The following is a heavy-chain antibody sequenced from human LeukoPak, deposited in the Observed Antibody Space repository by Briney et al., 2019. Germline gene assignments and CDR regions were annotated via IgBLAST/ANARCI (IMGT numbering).Heavy chain of an antibody. J-gene: IGHJ5*02. Sequence: XSLTXXXSGXSXXSSSYXWGWIRQPPGKGLEWIGSIYYSGSTYYNPSLKSRVTISVDTSKNQFSLKLSSVTAADTAVYYCARTIYWFDPWGQGTLVTVSS. CDR2: IYYSGST. CDR1: GXSXXSSSYX. V-gene: IGHV4-39*01. CDR3: ARTIYWFDP. D-gene: IGHD3-3*01.